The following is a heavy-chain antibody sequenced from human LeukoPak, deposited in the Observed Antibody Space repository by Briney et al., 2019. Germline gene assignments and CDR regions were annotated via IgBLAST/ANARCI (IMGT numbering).Heavy chain of an antibody. Sequence: GGSLRLSCAASGFTFSDYYMSWIRQAPGKGLEWVSYISSSSSYIYYADSVKGRFTISRDNAKNSLYLQMNSLRAEDTAVYYCARAVQQLVPNWFDPWGQGTLVTVSS. CDR1: GFTFSDYY. D-gene: IGHD6-13*01. CDR3: ARAVQQLVPNWFDP. J-gene: IGHJ5*02. CDR2: ISSSSSYI. V-gene: IGHV3-11*06.